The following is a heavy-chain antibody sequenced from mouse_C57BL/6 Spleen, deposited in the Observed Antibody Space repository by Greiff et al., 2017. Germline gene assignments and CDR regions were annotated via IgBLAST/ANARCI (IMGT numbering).Heavy chain of an antibody. CDR2: IRSKSNNYAT. Sequence: EVQLVESGGGLVQPKGSLKLSCAASGFSFNTYAMNWVRQAPGKGLEWVARIRSKSNNYATYYADSVKDRFTISRDDSESMLYLQMNNLKTEDTAMYYCVRERPHYSNYGYYFDDWGQGTTLTVSS. CDR3: VRERPHYSNYGYYFDD. D-gene: IGHD2-5*01. CDR1: GFSFNTYA. J-gene: IGHJ2*01. V-gene: IGHV10-1*01.